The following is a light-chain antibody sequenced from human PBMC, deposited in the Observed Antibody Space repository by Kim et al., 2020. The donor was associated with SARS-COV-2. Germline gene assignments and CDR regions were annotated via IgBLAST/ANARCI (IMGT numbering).Light chain of an antibody. CDR3: LLSYRGIRV. CDR1: TRAVTSVHY. V-gene: IGLV7-46*01. CDR2: DTS. Sequence: PGSQLTLNWGSRTRAVTSVHYPYWFQQKPGQAPRTLIYDTSSQHSWTPARFTGSLSGGKAALTLSGAQPEDEADYYCLLSYRGIRVFGGGTQLTVL. J-gene: IGLJ3*02.